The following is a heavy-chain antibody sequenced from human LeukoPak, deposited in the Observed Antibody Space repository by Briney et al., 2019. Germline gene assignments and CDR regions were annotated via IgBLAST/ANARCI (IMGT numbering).Heavy chain of an antibody. D-gene: IGHD4-11*01. V-gene: IGHV3-48*01. J-gene: IGHJ4*02. CDR3: ARDDTVTSHFDY. CDR1: GFIFSSHS. CDR2: ISSSSGTI. Sequence: GGSLRPSCAASGFIFSSHSMNWVRQAPGKGLEWVSYISSSSGTIYYADSVKGRFTISRDNAKNSLYLQMNSLRAGDTAVYYCARDDTVTSHFDYWGQGTLVTVSS.